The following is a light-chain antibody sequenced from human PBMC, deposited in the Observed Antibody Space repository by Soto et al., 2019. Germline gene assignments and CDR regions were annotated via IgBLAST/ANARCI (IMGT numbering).Light chain of an antibody. J-gene: IGKJ1*01. CDR2: DAS. CDR3: HQRGNGPPWT. CDR1: QSVRSTY. V-gene: IGKV3-11*01. Sequence: EIVFSQSPCTLSLCPGERADLSCRASQSVRSTYLAWYQQKPGQAPRLLIYDASKRATGIPPRFSGSGSTTDFTLTISSLEPEDFAVYYCHQRGNGPPWTFGQGTKV.